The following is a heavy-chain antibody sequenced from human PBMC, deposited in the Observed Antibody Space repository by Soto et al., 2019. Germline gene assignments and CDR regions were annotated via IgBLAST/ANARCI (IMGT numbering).Heavy chain of an antibody. V-gene: IGHV4-4*02. J-gene: IGHJ3*01. Sequence: QVQLQESGPGLVKPSGTLSLTCAVSGGSVSSSNWWSWVRQSPGKGLEWMGEIYHSGSAHYNPSLKSRDTISLDKSKKQFYLRLTSVTAADTAVYYCARVPGVVVYAVDAFDLWGPGTRVIVSS. CDR3: ARVPGVVVYAVDAFDL. D-gene: IGHD2-8*02. CDR2: IYHSGSA. CDR1: GGSVSSSNW.